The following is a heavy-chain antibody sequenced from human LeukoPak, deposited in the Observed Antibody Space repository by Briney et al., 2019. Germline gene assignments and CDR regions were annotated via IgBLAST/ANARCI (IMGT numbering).Heavy chain of an antibody. V-gene: IGHV3-9*01. Sequence: GGSLRLSCAASGFTFDEYAMHWVRQAPGKGLEWVSGISWSRYIIEYADSVKGRFTISRDNSKNTLYLQMNSLRAEDTAVYYCARSNLGSGYYYYMDVWGKGTTVTISS. J-gene: IGHJ6*03. CDR3: ARSNLGSGYYYYMDV. CDR2: ISWSRYII. D-gene: IGHD3-3*01. CDR1: GFTFDEYA.